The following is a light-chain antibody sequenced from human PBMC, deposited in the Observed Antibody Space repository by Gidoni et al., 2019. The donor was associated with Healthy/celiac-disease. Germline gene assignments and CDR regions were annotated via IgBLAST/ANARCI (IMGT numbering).Light chain of an antibody. V-gene: IGKV3-20*01. J-gene: IGKJ1*01. CDR2: GAS. Sequence: EIVLTQSPGTMSLSQGERATLSCRASQSVSSSYLAWYQPKPGQAPRLLIYGASSRATGIPDRFSGSGSGTDFTLTISRLEPEDFAVYYCQQYGSSPRTFGQGTKVEIK. CDR1: QSVSSSY. CDR3: QQYGSSPRT.